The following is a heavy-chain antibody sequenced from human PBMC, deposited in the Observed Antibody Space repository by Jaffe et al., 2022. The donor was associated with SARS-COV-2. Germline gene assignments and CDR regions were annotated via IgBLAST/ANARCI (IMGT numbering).Heavy chain of an antibody. CDR2: IGSSSTPI. Sequence: EVQLVESGGGLVQPGGSLRLSCAASGFTLSTYSMNWVRQAPGKGLEWVSYIGSSSTPIYYADSVKGRFTISRDNAKNSLYLQMNSLRDEDTAVYYCARDQVDTDMVYYFGLDVWGQGTTVTVSS. J-gene: IGHJ6*02. V-gene: IGHV3-48*02. CDR1: GFTLSTYS. D-gene: IGHD5-18*01. CDR3: ARDQVDTDMVYYFGLDV.